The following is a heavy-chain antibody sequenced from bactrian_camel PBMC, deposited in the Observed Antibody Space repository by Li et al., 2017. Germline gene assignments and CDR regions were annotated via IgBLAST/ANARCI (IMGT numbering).Heavy chain of an antibody. CDR2: IHKGGAIT. CDR1: GFHFGSAF. CDR3: VRSNWGPTD. Sequence: VQLVESGGGLVQPGGSLRLSCAGSGFHFGSAFIGWIRQAPGKGLEWVSYIHKGGAITNYEDSSVRGRFTVSRDNAKNTVYLQMNSLEPEDTAVYYCVRSNWGPTDWGQGTQVTVS. J-gene: IGHJ4*01. D-gene: IGHD7*01. V-gene: IGHV3S35*01.